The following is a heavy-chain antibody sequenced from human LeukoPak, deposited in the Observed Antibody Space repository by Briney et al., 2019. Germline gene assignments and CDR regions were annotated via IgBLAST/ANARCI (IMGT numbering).Heavy chain of an antibody. V-gene: IGHV3-23*01. CDR1: GFTFGTYA. Sequence: PGGSLRLSCAASGFTFGTYAMSWVRQAPGKGLEWVSGISGSGGSTYYADSLKGRFTISRDNSKNTLYLQVNSLRAEDTAVYYCAKVGVTGWYFDYWGQGALVTVSS. J-gene: IGHJ4*02. D-gene: IGHD1-26*01. CDR2: ISGSGGST. CDR3: AKVGVTGWYFDY.